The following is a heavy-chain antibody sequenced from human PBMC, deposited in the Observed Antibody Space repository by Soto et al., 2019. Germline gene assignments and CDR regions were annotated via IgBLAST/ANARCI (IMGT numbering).Heavy chain of an antibody. CDR2: INHSGST. J-gene: IGHJ6*02. Sequence: PSEPLSLPCAVYGGSFSGYYWSWIRQPPGKGLEWIGEINHSGSTNYNPSLKSRVTMSVDTSKSQFSLKLTSVTAADTAVYYCARGEDAFFYYGLDVWGQGITVTVAS. V-gene: IGHV4-34*01. CDR1: GGSFSGYY. CDR3: ARGEDAFFYYGLDV.